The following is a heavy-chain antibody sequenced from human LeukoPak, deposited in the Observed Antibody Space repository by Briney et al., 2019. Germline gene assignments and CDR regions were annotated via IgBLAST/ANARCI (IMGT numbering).Heavy chain of an antibody. CDR2: IKQDGRET. CDR1: GLTFSDYW. D-gene: IGHD4/OR15-4a*01. V-gene: IGHV3-7*01. CDR3: ARHLTFFDY. J-gene: IGHJ4*02. Sequence: GGSLRLSCVVSGLTFSDYWMSWVRQAPGKGLECVGNIKQDGRETYYGGSVKGRFTISRDNANKSLYLQMNKLRAEDTAVYYCARHLTFFDYWGQGALVSVSS.